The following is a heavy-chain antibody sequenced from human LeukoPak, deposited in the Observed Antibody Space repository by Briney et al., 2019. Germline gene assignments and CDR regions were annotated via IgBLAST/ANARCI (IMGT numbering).Heavy chain of an antibody. CDR1: GFTFSSYA. J-gene: IGHJ3*02. V-gene: IGHV3-23*01. D-gene: IGHD3-22*01. Sequence: PGGSLRLSCAASGFTFSSYAMSWVRQAPGKGLEWVSAISGSGGSTYYTDSVRGRFTISRDNSKNTLYLQMNSLRAEDTAVYYCAKERPTSVTMIVVVIPGSAFDIWGQGTMVTVSS. CDR3: AKERPTSVTMIVVVIPGSAFDI. CDR2: ISGSGGST.